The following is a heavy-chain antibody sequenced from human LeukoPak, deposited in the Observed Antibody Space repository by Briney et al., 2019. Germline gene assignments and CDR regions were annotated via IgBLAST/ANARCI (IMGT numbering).Heavy chain of an antibody. CDR1: GFTFSSYA. CDR3: ARDLVPGGRHDAFDI. Sequence: PGRSLRLSCAASGFTFSSYAMHWVRQAPGKGLEWVAVISYDGSNKYYADSVKGRSTISRDNSKNTLYLQMNSLRAEDTAVYYCARDLVPGGRHDAFDIWGQGTMVTVSS. D-gene: IGHD1-26*01. J-gene: IGHJ3*02. CDR2: ISYDGSNK. V-gene: IGHV3-30-3*01.